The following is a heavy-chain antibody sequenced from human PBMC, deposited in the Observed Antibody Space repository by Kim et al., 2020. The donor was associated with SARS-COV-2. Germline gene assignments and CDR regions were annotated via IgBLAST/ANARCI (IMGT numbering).Heavy chain of an antibody. J-gene: IGHJ1*01. CDR3: AKDPQYCSGGSCYPKYFQH. D-gene: IGHD2-15*01. Sequence: GGSLRLSCAASGFTFSSYAMIWVRQAPGKGLEWVSAISGSGGSTNYADSVKGRFTISRDNSKNTLYLQMNSLRAEDTAVFYCAKDPQYCSGGSCYPKYFQHWGQGTLVTVSS. V-gene: IGHV3-23*01. CDR2: ISGSGGST. CDR1: GFTFSSYA.